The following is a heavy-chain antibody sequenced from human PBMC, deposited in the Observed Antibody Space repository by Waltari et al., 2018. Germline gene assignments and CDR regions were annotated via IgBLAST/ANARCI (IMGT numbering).Heavy chain of an antibody. V-gene: IGHV3-48*03. CDR2: ISPSSNTI. Sequence: VQLVESGGGWVLPGGSLRLSCAASGFSFSNYEMTWVRQAPGKGLEWLSYISPSSNTINYADSVKGRFSISRDNAKNSLFLQMNGLRAEDTAVYYCARWVLPIDYWGLGTLVTVSS. CDR1: GFSFSNYE. J-gene: IGHJ4*02. CDR3: ARWVLPIDY. D-gene: IGHD1-26*01.